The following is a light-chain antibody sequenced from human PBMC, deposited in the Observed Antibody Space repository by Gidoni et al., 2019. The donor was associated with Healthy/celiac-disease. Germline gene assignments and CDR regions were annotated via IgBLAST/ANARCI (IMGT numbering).Light chain of an antibody. J-gene: IGKJ4*01. CDR2: AAS. CDR1: QSISSS. CDR3: QQSYSTPH. Sequence: DIKMTQSPSSLSASVGDRVTITCRASQSISSSLNWYQQKPGKAPKLLFSAASSLQSGVPSRFSGSGSGTDFTLTISSLQPEDFASYYCQQSYSTPHFGGGTKVEIK. V-gene: IGKV1-39*01.